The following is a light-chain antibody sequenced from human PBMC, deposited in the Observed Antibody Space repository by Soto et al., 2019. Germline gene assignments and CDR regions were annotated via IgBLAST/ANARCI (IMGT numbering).Light chain of an antibody. V-gene: IGKV2-28*01. CDR2: LAS. CDR3: MQALQTRS. J-gene: IGKJ1*01. CDR1: QSLQHSNGYNY. Sequence: DIVMTQSPLSLPVTPGEPASISCRSSQSLQHSNGYNYLDWYFQKPGQSPQLLIHLASNRASGVPVRFSGSGSGTDFTLKISRVEAEDVGVYYCMQALQTRSFGQGTKVDI.